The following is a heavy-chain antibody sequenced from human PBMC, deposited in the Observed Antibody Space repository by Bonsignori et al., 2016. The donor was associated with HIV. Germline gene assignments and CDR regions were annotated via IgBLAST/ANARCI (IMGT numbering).Heavy chain of an antibody. CDR1: GGTFSSYA. D-gene: IGHD3-16*02. CDR3: ARAIWGSYRHPRGYYFDY. V-gene: IGHV1-69*13. CDR2: IIPIFGTA. Sequence: SVKVSCKASGGTFSSYAISWVRQAPGQGLEWMGGIIPIFGTANYAQKFQGRVTITADESTSTAYMELSSLRSEDTAVYYCARAIWGSYRHPRGYYFDYWGQGTLVTVSS. J-gene: IGHJ4*02.